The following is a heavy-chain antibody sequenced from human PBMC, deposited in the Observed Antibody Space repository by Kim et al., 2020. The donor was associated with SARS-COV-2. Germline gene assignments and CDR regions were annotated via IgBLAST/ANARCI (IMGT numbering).Heavy chain of an antibody. V-gene: IGHV3-23*01. CDR1: GFTFTAYA. D-gene: IGHD1-1*01. Sequence: GGSLRLSCAASGFTFTAYAVSWVRQAPGKGLETVSIVGVGGGTYYADSVKGRFTVSRDDSKNMVYLQMSSLRAEDTAVYFCAKGHNCESWGQGTLVTFSS. CDR3: AKGHNCES. CDR2: IVGVGGGT. J-gene: IGHJ5*02.